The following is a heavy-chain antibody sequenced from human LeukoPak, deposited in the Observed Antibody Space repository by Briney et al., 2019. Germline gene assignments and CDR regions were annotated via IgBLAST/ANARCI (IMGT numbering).Heavy chain of an antibody. CDR2: IKQDGSEK. J-gene: IGHJ5*02. V-gene: IGHV3-7*03. CDR3: ARGFIHCSSTSCYNWFDP. CDR1: GFTFSSYW. D-gene: IGHD2-2*01. Sequence: GGSLRLSCAASGFTFSSYWMSWVRQAPGEGLEWVANIKQDGSEKYYVDSVKGRFTISRDNAKNSLYLQMNSLRAEDTAVYYCARGFIHCSSTSCYNWFDPWGQGTLVTVSS.